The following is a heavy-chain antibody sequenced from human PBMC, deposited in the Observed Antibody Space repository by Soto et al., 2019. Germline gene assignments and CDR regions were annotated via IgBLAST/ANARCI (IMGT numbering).Heavy chain of an antibody. D-gene: IGHD4-17*01. CDR3: ARQDCGGNTGAFDI. J-gene: IGHJ3*02. CDR1: GYTFTSYY. V-gene: IGHV1-46*01. Sequence: ASVKVSCKASGYTFTSYYMHWVRQAPGKGLEWMGIINPGGGSTSYAQKFQGRVTMTTDTSTSTVYMERSSLRSEDTAVYYCARQDCGGNTGAFDIWGQGTMVTVSS. CDR2: INPGGGST.